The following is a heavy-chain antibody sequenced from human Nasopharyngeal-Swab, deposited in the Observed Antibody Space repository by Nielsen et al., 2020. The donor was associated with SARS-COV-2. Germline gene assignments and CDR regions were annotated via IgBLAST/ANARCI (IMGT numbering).Heavy chain of an antibody. CDR3: ARLHFASGPFDY. D-gene: IGHD6-19*01. CDR2: IYPYDSNT. CDR1: GYSFTSYW. Sequence: GESLKISCKGPGYSFTSYWIAWVRQMPGKGLEWMGLIYPYDSNTRYSPSFQGQVTISADKSISTTYLQWSSLKDSDTAMYYCARLHFASGPFDYWGQGTLVTVSS. J-gene: IGHJ4*02. V-gene: IGHV5-51*01.